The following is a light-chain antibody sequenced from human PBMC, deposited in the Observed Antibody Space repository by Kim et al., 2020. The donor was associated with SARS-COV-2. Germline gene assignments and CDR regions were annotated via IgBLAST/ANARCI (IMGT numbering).Light chain of an antibody. J-gene: IGKJ4*01. Sequence: SPGQAAPLSCGASRMISSALLAWYKQKPDQAPRLLMSGASIRATCIPGRFRGSVSETDFTLTISRLETDDFAVYYSQQYGTTPLTFGGGTKVDIK. CDR3: QQYGTTPLT. CDR1: RMISSAL. V-gene: IGKV3-20*01. CDR2: GAS.